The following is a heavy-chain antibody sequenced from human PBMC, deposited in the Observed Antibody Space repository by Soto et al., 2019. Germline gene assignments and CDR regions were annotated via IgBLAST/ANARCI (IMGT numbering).Heavy chain of an antibody. CDR2: IYYSGST. CDR3: AREATAGVRY. J-gene: IGHJ4*02. D-gene: IGHD2-8*01. V-gene: IGHV4-59*01. Sequence: SETMSLTCSASGGCLSSDCWSWILQPPGKGLEWQGYIYYSGSTNYNPSLKSQCPISVDTSKNQFSLKLSSVTAADTAVYYCAREATAGVRYWGQGTLVTISS. CDR1: GGCLSSDC.